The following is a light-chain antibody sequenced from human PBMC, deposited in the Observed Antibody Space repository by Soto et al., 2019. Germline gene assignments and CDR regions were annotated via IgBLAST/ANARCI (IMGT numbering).Light chain of an antibody. CDR2: DDN. J-gene: IGLJ2*01. Sequence: SYELTQPPSLSVAPGQTARMTCGGNNIETQTVHWYQQKPGQAPVLVVYDDNAQPSGIPDRFSGSNSGNTATLTISRVEAGDEADYYCQVWDTISDVVFGGGTKVTVL. V-gene: IGLV3-21*02. CDR3: QVWDTISDVV. CDR1: NIETQT.